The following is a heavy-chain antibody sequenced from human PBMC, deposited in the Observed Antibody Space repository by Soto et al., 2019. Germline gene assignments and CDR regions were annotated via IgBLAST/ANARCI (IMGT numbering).Heavy chain of an antibody. Sequence: GGSLRLSCAASGFTFSSYGMHWVRQAPGKGLEWVAVISYDGSNKYYADSVKGRFTISRDNSKNTLYLQMNSLRAEDTAVYYCAKDPVAASLGYFDYWGQGTLVTVSS. CDR2: ISYDGSNK. V-gene: IGHV3-30*18. CDR1: GFTFSSYG. D-gene: IGHD2-15*01. CDR3: AKDPVAASLGYFDY. J-gene: IGHJ4*02.